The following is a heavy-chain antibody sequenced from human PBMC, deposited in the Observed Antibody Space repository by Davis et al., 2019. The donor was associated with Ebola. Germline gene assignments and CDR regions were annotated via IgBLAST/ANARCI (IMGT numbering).Heavy chain of an antibody. CDR2: ISGSSGST. D-gene: IGHD6-13*01. CDR1: GFTFSSYA. Sequence: GESLKISCAASGFTFSSYAMSWVRQAPGKGLEWVSAISGSSGSTYYADSVKGRFTISRDNSKNTLYLQMNSLRAEDTAVYYCAKMPPSWYLRWFDPWGQGTLVTVSS. J-gene: IGHJ5*02. CDR3: AKMPPSWYLRWFDP. V-gene: IGHV3-23*01.